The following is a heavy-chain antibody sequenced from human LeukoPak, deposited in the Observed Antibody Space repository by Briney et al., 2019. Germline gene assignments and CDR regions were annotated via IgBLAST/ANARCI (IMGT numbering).Heavy chain of an antibody. CDR2: IYQSGSGSS. J-gene: IGHJ4*02. CDR1: GGSIIGSNYY. V-gene: IGHV4-39*01. Sequence: SETLSLTCSVSGGSIIGSNYYWGWIRQPPGKGLEWIGSIYQSGSGSSYYNPSLKGRVTIFGDTSKNQFFLRLSSVTAADTAVYYCASTLRFLPYRRFDYWGQGTLVTVPS. CDR3: ASTLRFLPYRRFDY. D-gene: IGHD3-3*01.